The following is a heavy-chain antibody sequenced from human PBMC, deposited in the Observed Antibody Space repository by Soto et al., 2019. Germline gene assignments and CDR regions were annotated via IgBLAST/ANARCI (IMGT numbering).Heavy chain of an antibody. D-gene: IGHD3-10*01. CDR1: GDSFGSYA. Sequence: QMQLVQPGPEVKKPGSSVKVSYKASGDSFGSYAVSWVRQAPGQGLEWMGAIIPVFGTTNYTQKFQGRVTITADDSTTTAYMELSSLRSDDTAVYYCAREPFGRFDPWGQGTLVTVSS. J-gene: IGHJ5*02. V-gene: IGHV1-69*01. CDR3: AREPFGRFDP. CDR2: IIPVFGTT.